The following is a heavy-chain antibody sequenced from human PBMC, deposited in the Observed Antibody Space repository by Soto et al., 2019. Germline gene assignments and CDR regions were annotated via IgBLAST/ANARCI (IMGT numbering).Heavy chain of an antibody. CDR2: IWYDGNTK. V-gene: IGHV3-33*01. CDR1: GFTFNTYG. CDR3: ARGVRYSGSLEAFDI. J-gene: IGHJ3*02. Sequence: GGSLRLSCAASGFTFNTYGFNWVRQAPGKGLEWVAVIWYDGNTKYYADSVKGRFTISRDNLKNTLYLQMNSLTAEDTAVYFCARGVRYSGSLEAFDIWGQGTLVTVSS. D-gene: IGHD1-26*01.